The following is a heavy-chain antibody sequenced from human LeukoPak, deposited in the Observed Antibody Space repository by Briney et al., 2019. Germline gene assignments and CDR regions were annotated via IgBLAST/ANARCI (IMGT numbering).Heavy chain of an antibody. D-gene: IGHD1-1*01. Sequence: PGGSLRLSCAASGFTFSGSAMHWVRQASGKGLEWVGRIRSKANSYATAYAASVKGRFTISRDDSKNQAYLQMNSLKTEDTAVYYCMERVDVWGQGTTVTVSS. CDR3: MERVDV. CDR2: IRSKANSYAT. CDR1: GFTFSGSA. J-gene: IGHJ6*02. V-gene: IGHV3-73*01.